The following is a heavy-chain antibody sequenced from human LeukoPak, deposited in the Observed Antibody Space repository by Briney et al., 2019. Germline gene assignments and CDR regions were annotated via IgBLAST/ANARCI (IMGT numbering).Heavy chain of an antibody. CDR2: ISSSSSTI. Sequence: GGSLRLSRAAYGSTFSSYSMNWVRQAPGKGLEWVSYISSSSSTIYYAASVKGRFTISRDNAKNSLYLQMNSLRAEDTAVYYCSRVGDYDSSDYGMDVCGQGTTVTVSS. CDR3: SRVGDYDSSDYGMDV. V-gene: IGHV3-48*01. J-gene: IGHJ6*02. D-gene: IGHD3-22*01. CDR1: GSTFSSYS.